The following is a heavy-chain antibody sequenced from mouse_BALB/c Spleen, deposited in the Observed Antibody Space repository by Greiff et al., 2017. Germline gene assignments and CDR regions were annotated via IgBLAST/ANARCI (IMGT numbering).Heavy chain of an antibody. CDR2: ISSGGSYT. V-gene: IGHV5-6-4*01. CDR1: GFTFSSYT. Sequence: EVQGVESGGGLVKPGGSLKLSCAASGFTFSSYTMSWVRQTPEKRLEWVATISSGGSYTYYPDSVKGRFTISRDNAKNTLYLQMSSLKSEDTAMYYCTREDYGNYEGTWFAYWGQGTLVTVSA. CDR3: TREDYGNYEGTWFAY. J-gene: IGHJ3*01. D-gene: IGHD2-1*01.